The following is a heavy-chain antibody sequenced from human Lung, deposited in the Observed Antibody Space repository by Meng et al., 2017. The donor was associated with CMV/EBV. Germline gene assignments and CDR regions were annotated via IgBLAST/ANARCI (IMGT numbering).Heavy chain of an antibody. CDR2: ISGSGLTT. D-gene: IGHD2-2*01. J-gene: IGHJ4*02. V-gene: IGHV3-23*01. CDR1: GFTFSTYD. Sequence: GESXKISCAASGFTFSTYDMSWVRQAPGKGLEWVSGISGSGLTTYYADSVKGRFTISRDDSTNTLYLQMDSLRAEDTALYYCAKFPRHLYCSTTSCFLDYWGQGTLVTVSS. CDR3: AKFPRHLYCSTTSCFLDY.